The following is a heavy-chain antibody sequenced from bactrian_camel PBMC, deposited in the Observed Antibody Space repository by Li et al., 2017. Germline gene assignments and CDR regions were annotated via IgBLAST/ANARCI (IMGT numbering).Heavy chain of an antibody. V-gene: IGHV3-2*01. CDR1: RYISSRKC. Sequence: HVQLVESGGDSAQAGGSLRLSCVASRYISSRKCTGWFRQTPGKGLEWVSNIYTGGSTTYCADSVKGRFTISQDNANMAHLNMNSLEPEDTAMYSCAAEPSRFSPDGICPLAPEYTFWGQGTQVTVS. J-gene: IGHJ4*01. CDR3: AAEPSRFSPDGICPLAPEYTF. D-gene: IGHD2*01. CDR2: IYTGGSTT.